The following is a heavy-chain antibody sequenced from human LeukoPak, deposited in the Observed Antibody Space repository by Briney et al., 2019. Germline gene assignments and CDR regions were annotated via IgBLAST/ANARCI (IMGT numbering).Heavy chain of an antibody. D-gene: IGHD3-10*01. CDR1: GGSISSGGYY. CDR2: IYYSGST. Sequence: PSQTLSLTCTVSGGSISSGGYYWSWIRQHPGKGLEWIGYIYYSGSTNYNPSLKSRVTISVDTSKNQFSLKLSSVTAADTAVYYCARAPLNYGSGSYYPSDWGQGTLVTVSS. V-gene: IGHV4-61*08. CDR3: ARAPLNYGSGSYYPSD. J-gene: IGHJ4*02.